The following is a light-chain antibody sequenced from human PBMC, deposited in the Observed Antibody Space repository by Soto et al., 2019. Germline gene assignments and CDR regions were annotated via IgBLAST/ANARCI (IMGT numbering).Light chain of an antibody. V-gene: IGKV3-15*01. J-gene: IGKJ4*01. CDR2: GAS. Sequence: ETVMTQSPATLSVSPGERAILSCGASQSVSTNLAWYQQKPGQVPRLLIYGASTRASDIPARFSGSGSGTEFTLTISSLQSEDFAVYYCQQYNEWPLTFGGGTNVEIE. CDR1: QSVSTN. CDR3: QQYNEWPLT.